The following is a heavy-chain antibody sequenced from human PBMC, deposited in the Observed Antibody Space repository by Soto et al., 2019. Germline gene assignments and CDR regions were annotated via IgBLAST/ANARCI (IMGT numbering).Heavy chain of an antibody. V-gene: IGHV5-51*01. Sequence: PGESLKISCQASGYTFTSYWIAWVRQMPGEGLEWMGIIYPGDSDTRYSPSFQGQVTISVDKSISTAYLQWSSLKASDTAMYYCARRGYDYYYGMDVWGQGTTVTVSS. J-gene: IGHJ6*02. CDR1: GYTFTSYW. CDR3: ARRGYDYYYGMDV. CDR2: IYPGDSDT.